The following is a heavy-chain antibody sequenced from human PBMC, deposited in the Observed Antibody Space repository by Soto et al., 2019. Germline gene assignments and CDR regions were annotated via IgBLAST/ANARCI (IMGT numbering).Heavy chain of an antibody. V-gene: IGHV3-66*01. CDR2: IYSGGNT. CDR1: GFTVSSNY. Sequence: EVQVVESGGGLVQPGGSLRLSCAASGFTVSSNYMTWVRRAPGEGLEWIAAIYSGGNTYYADSVKGRFTISRDNSKNTLYLQMNSLRAEDTSIYYCVREGTYGRRYFDDWGQGTLVTVSS. CDR3: VREGTYGRRYFDD. J-gene: IGHJ4*02. D-gene: IGHD2-8*01.